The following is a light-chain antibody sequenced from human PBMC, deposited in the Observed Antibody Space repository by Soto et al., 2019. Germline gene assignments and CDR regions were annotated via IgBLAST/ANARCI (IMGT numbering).Light chain of an antibody. V-gene: IGKV3-11*01. J-gene: IGKJ4*01. Sequence: EIVLTQSPATLSLSPGERATLSCRASQSVSSYLAWYQQNPGQAPRLLIYDASNRATGIPARFSGSGSGTDFTLTISSLEPEDFAVYYCHQRSNWPSALTFGGGTKVEIK. CDR1: QSVSSY. CDR2: DAS. CDR3: HQRSNWPSALT.